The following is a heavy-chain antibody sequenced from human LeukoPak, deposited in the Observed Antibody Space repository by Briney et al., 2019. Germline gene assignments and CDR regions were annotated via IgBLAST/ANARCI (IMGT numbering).Heavy chain of an antibody. CDR3: ARHASTAGRLDAFDI. CDR1: GASISSSY. D-gene: IGHD6-6*01. CDR2: IYYTGST. J-gene: IGHJ3*02. Sequence: SETLSLTCTVSGASISSSYWNWIRQPPGKGLEWIGYIYYTGSTNYNPSLTGRVTMSIDTSKNHFSLKLRSVTAADTAVYYCARHASTAGRLDAFDIWGQGTMVTVSS. V-gene: IGHV4-59*01.